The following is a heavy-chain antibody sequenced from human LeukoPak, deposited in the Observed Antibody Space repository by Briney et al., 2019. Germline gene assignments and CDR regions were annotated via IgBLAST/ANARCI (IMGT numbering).Heavy chain of an antibody. D-gene: IGHD3-10*01. CDR2: INHSGST. V-gene: IGHV4-39*07. J-gene: IGHJ6*03. CDR3: ASISMVRGVHYYYYYMDV. CDR1: GGSINSRSDY. Sequence: SETLSPTCTVSGGSINSRSDYWGWIRQPPGKGLEWIGEINHSGSTNYNPSLKSRVTISVDTSKNQFSLKLSSVTAADTAVYYCASISMVRGVHYYYYYMDVWGKGTTVTISS.